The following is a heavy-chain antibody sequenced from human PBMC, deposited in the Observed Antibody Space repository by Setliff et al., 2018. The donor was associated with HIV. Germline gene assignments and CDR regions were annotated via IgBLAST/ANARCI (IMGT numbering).Heavy chain of an antibody. CDR3: ARDHSIGGPIAAAGTGGAFDI. J-gene: IGHJ3*02. V-gene: IGHV3-23*01. CDR1: GFTFSSYA. Sequence: GGSLRLSCASSGFTFSSYAMTWVRQAPGKGLECVAVISGSGGDTYYADSVKGRLTISRDNSKNTLYLQMNSLRAEDTALYFCARDHSIGGPIAAAGTGGAFDIWGQGTMVT. CDR2: ISGSGGDT. D-gene: IGHD6-13*01.